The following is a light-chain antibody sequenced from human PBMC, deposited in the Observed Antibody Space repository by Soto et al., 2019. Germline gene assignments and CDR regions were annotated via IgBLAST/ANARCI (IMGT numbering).Light chain of an antibody. J-gene: IGLJ2*01. CDR2: DVS. Sequence: QSALTQPASVSGSPGQSITISCTGTSSDVGDSNYVSWYQQHPGIAPKLMIYDVSIRPSGVSHRFSGSRSGNTASLTISGLQAEDEADYFCSSYRSGTVVFGGGTQLTVL. CDR3: SSYRSGTVV. CDR1: SSDVGDSNY. V-gene: IGLV2-14*01.